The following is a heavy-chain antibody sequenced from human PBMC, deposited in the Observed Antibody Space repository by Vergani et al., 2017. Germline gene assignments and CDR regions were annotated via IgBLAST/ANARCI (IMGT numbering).Heavy chain of an antibody. V-gene: IGHV4-59*01. CDR1: GGSISSYY. J-gene: IGHJ4*02. CDR2: IYYSGST. Sequence: QVQLQESGPGLVKPSETLSLTCTVSGGSISSYYWSWIRQPPGKGLEWIGYIYYSGSTNYNPSLKSRVTISVDTSKNQFSLKLSSVTAADTAVYYCARGPLLDSSSWGPGYXLDYWGQGTLVTVSS. D-gene: IGHD6-13*01. CDR3: ARGPLLDSSSWGPGYXLDY.